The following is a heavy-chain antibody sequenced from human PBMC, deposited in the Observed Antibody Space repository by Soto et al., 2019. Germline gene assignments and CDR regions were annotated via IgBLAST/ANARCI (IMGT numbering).Heavy chain of an antibody. CDR2: ISGSGGST. J-gene: IGHJ4*02. CDR1: GFTFSSYA. V-gene: IGHV3-23*01. D-gene: IGHD3-9*01. CDR3: AKDQPTGPHYDILTGYYMSPFDY. Sequence: GGSLRLSCAASGFTFSSYAMSWVRQAPGKGLEWVSAISGSGGSTYYADSVKGRFTISRDNSKNTLYLQMNSLRAEDTAVYYCAKDQPTGPHYDILTGYYMSPFDYWGQGTLVTVSS.